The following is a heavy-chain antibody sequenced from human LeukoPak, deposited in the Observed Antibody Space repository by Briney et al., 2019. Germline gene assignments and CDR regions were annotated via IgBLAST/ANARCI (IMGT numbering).Heavy chain of an antibody. J-gene: IGHJ4*02. Sequence: ASVKVSCKASGYTFNSYYMHWVRQAPGQGLEWMGIINPSGGSTSYAQKSQGRVTITRDTSTSSVYMELSSLRSEDTAVYYCARANGYSSGWYNFDYWGQGTLVTVSS. CDR2: INPSGGST. D-gene: IGHD6-19*01. CDR1: GYTFNSYY. CDR3: ARANGYSSGWYNFDY. V-gene: IGHV1-46*02.